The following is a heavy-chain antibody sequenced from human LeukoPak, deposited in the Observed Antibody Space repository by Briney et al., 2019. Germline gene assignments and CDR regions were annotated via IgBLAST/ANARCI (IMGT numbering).Heavy chain of an antibody. CDR1: GGSISSYY. CDR3: ARGRSSGHSYYYYYMDV. D-gene: IGHD3-22*01. Sequence: SETLSLTCTVSGGSISSYYWSWIRQPPGKGLEWIGYIYYSGSTNYNPSLKSRVTISVDTSKNQFSLKLSSVTAADTAVYYCARGRSSGHSYYYYYMDVWGKGTTVTVSS. J-gene: IGHJ6*03. V-gene: IGHV4-59*01. CDR2: IYYSGST.